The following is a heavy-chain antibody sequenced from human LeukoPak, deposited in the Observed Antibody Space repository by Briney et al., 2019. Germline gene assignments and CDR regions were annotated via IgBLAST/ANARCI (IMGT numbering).Heavy chain of an antibody. CDR3: ARSYYDILTGYYPLGY. D-gene: IGHD3-9*01. CDR2: IYYSGST. Sequence: SETLSLTCTVSGGSISSYYWSWIRQPPGKGLEWIGYIYYSGSTYYNPSLKSRVTISVDTSKNQFSLKLSSVTAADTAVYYCARSYYDILTGYYPLGYWGQGTLVTVSS. CDR1: GGSISSYY. J-gene: IGHJ4*02. V-gene: IGHV4-59*06.